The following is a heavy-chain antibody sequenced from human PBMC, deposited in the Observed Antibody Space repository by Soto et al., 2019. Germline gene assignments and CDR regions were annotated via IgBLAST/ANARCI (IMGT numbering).Heavy chain of an antibody. CDR2: IYYSGST. V-gene: IGHV4-39*01. D-gene: IGHD6-13*01. CDR3: ARQGYSSSWFYYYYYGMDV. CDR1: GGSISSSSYY. J-gene: IGHJ6*02. Sequence: PSETLSLTCTVSGGSISSSSYYWGWIRQPPGKGLEWIGSIYYSGSTYYNPSLKSRVTISVDTSKNQFSLKLSSVTAADTAVYYCARQGYSSSWFYYYYYGMDVWGQGTTVTVSS.